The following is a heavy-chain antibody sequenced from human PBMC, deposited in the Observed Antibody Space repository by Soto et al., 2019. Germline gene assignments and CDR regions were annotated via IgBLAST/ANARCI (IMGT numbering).Heavy chain of an antibody. D-gene: IGHD5-12*01. Sequence: QVQLVESGGGVVQPGRSLRLSCAASGFTFSNYGMHWVRQAPGKGLEWVAVIWYDGSNKYYADSVKGRFTISRDNSKNTLYLQMNSLRAEDTAVYYCARDVSSGYDWPHSPWFDPWGQGTLVTVSS. CDR2: IWYDGSNK. CDR3: ARDVSSGYDWPHSPWFDP. V-gene: IGHV3-33*01. J-gene: IGHJ5*02. CDR1: GFTFSNYG.